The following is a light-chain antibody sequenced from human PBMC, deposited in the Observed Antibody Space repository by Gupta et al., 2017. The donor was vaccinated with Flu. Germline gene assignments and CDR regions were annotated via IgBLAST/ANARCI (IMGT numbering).Light chain of an antibody. Sequence: SYVLTQPPSVSVAPGQTARITCGGNNLGSKSVHWYQQKPVQAPVLVVYDDSDRPSAIPERFSASNSGKTATLTISRVEAGDEADYYCQVWDTSSDPHWVFGGGTKLTVL. J-gene: IGLJ3*02. CDR1: NLGSKS. CDR3: QVWDTSSDPHWV. CDR2: DDS. V-gene: IGLV3-21*02.